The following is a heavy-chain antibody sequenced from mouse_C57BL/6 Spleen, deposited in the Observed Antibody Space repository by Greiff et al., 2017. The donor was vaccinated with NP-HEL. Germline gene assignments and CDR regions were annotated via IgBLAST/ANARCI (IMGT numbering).Heavy chain of an antibody. Sequence: QVQLQQSGPGLVQPSQSLSITCTVSGFSLTSYGVHWVRQSPGKGLEWLGVIWSGGSTDYNAAFISRLSISKDNSKSQVFFKMNSLQADDTAIYYCAGYYDYVLFAYWGQGTLVTVSA. CDR2: IWSGGST. D-gene: IGHD2-4*01. CDR1: GFSLTSYG. J-gene: IGHJ3*01. V-gene: IGHV2-2*01. CDR3: AGYYDYVLFAY.